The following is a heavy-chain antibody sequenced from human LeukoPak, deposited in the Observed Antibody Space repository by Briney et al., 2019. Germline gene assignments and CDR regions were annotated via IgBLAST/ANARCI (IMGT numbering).Heavy chain of an antibody. CDR2: INPNSGGT. D-gene: IGHD3-10*01. V-gene: IGHV1-2*02. CDR1: GYTFTGYY. J-gene: IGHJ4*02. CDR3: ARDLYYYGSGIFDC. Sequence: GASVKVSCKASGYTFTGYYMHWVRQAPGQGLEWMGWINPNSGGTNYAQKFQGRVTMTRDTSISTAYMELSRLRSDDTAVYYCARDLYYYGSGIFDCWGQGTLVTVSS.